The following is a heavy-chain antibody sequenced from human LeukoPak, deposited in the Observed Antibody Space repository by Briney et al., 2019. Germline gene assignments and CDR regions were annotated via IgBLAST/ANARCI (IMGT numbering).Heavy chain of an antibody. CDR3: ARSRLTGYYHFDY. V-gene: IGHV4-34*01. J-gene: IGHJ4*02. Sequence: SETLSLTCAVYGGSFSGYYWSWIRQPPGKGLEWIGEINHSGSTNYNPSLKSRVTISVDTSKNQFSLKLSPVTAADTAVYYCARSRLTGYYHFDYWGQGTLVTVSS. CDR1: GGSFSGYY. D-gene: IGHD3-9*01. CDR2: INHSGST.